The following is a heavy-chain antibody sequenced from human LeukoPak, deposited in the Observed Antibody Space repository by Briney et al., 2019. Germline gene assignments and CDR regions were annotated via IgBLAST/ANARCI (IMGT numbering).Heavy chain of an antibody. CDR2: IIPIFGTA. Sequence: ASVKVSCKASGGTFSSYAISWVRQAPGQGLEWMGGIIPIFGTANYAQKVQGRVTITTDESTSTAYMELSSLRSEDTAVYYCARDNSYCSSTSCKQGDAFDIWGQGTMVTVSS. CDR1: GGTFSSYA. V-gene: IGHV1-69*05. CDR3: ARDNSYCSSTSCKQGDAFDI. D-gene: IGHD2-2*01. J-gene: IGHJ3*02.